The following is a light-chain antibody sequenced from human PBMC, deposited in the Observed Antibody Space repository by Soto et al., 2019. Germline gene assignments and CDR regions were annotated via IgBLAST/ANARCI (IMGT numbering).Light chain of an antibody. CDR3: QHYQSGHPIT. Sequence: EIVLTQSPDTLSLSPGERATLSCRASQSVNNNYLAWHQQKPGQAPRLLIFGASRRATGIPDRFSGSGSETSFTLTISRLEPEDFALYYCQHYQSGHPITFGQGTRLEIK. CDR2: GAS. J-gene: IGKJ5*01. CDR1: QSVNNNY. V-gene: IGKV3-20*01.